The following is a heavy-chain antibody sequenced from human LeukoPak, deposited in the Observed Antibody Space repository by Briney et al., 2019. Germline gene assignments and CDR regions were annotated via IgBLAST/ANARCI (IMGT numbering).Heavy chain of an antibody. CDR2: IYYGGST. J-gene: IGHJ6*03. D-gene: IGHD3-22*01. CDR3: ARGTYYYDSSGYHTTYYYYYYMDV. V-gene: IGHV4-59*01. Sequence: SETLSLTCTVSGGSISSYYWSWIRQPPGKGLEWIGYIYYGGSTNYNPSLKSRVTISVDTSKNQFSLKLSSVTAADTAVYYCARGTYYYDSSGYHTTYYYYYYMDVWGKGTTVTISS. CDR1: GGSISSYY.